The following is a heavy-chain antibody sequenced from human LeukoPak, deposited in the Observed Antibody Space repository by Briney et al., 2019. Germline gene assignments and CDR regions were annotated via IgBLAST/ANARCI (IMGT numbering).Heavy chain of an antibody. Sequence: PGESLKISCKGSGYSFTSYWIGWVRQMPGKGLEWMGIIYPGDSDTRYSPSFQGQVTISADKSISTAYLQWSSLKASDTAMYYCARQGDSSGWYGSFDYWGQGTLVTVSS. V-gene: IGHV5-51*01. CDR3: ARQGDSSGWYGSFDY. D-gene: IGHD6-19*01. CDR1: GYSFTSYW. J-gene: IGHJ4*02. CDR2: IYPGDSDT.